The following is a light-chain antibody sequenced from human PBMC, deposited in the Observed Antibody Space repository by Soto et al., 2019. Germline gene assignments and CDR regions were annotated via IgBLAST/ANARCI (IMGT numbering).Light chain of an antibody. J-gene: IGKJ4*01. V-gene: IGKV1-5*01. CDR2: DAS. CDR1: QSISTW. Sequence: DIQMTQSPSTLSASVGDRVTITCRASQSISTWVAWYQQKPGEAPKVLIYDASTLESGVTSRFSGSVSETEITLTISSLQPEDFAVYYCQQYNYWPLTFGGGTKVEIK. CDR3: QQYNYWPLT.